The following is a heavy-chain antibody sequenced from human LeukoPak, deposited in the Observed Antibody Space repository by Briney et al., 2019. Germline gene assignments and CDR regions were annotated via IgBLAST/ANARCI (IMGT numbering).Heavy chain of an antibody. Sequence: GGSLRLSCAASGFTFSSYWMSWVRQAPGKGLVWVANIKQDGSEKYYVDSVKGRFTISRDNAKNSLYLQMNSLRAEDTAVYYCARDGVDVTMIVVVSPQNDAFDIWGQGTMVTVSS. CDR3: ARDGVDVTMIVVVSPQNDAFDI. V-gene: IGHV3-7*01. CDR2: IKQDGSEK. D-gene: IGHD3-22*01. CDR1: GFTFSSYW. J-gene: IGHJ3*02.